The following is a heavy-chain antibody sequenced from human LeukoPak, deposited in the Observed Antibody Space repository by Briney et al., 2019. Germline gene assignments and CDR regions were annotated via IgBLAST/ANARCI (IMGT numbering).Heavy chain of an antibody. Sequence: SETLSLTCAVYGGSFSDYYWSWIRQPPGKGLEWIGEITHSGSTNYNPSLKSRVTISTDTSKNQFSLNLRSVTAADTAVYYCVRDDDGEIDYWGQGTLVTVSS. J-gene: IGHJ4*02. CDR2: ITHSGST. CDR3: VRDDDGEIDY. V-gene: IGHV4-34*01. D-gene: IGHD4-17*01. CDR1: GGSFSDYY.